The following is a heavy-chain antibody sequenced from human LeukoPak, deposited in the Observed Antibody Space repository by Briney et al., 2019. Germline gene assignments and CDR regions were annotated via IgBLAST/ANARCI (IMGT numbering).Heavy chain of an antibody. CDR3: ARGTMFPYYFDY. Sequence: GGSLRLSCAASGFKFSSYSMKWVRQAPGKGLEWVSFISSSSSYIYYADSLKGRFTISRDNAKNSLYLQMNSLRAEDTAVYYCARGTMFPYYFDYWGQGSLVTVSS. D-gene: IGHD3-10*02. V-gene: IGHV3-21*01. J-gene: IGHJ4*02. CDR1: GFKFSSYS. CDR2: ISSSSSYI.